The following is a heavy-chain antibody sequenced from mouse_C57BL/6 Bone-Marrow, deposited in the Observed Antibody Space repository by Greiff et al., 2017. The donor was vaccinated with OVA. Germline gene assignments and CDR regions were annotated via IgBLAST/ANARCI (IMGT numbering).Heavy chain of an antibody. CDR1: GFSLTSYG. D-gene: IGHD2-1*01. J-gene: IGHJ4*01. Sequence: VHLVESGPGLVQPSQSLSITCTVSGFSLTSYGVHWVRQSPGKGLEWLGVIWSGGSTDYNAAFISRLSISKDNSKSQVFFKMNSLQADDTAIYYCARRPSYGNYRNYYAMDYWGQGTSVTVSS. CDR2: IWSGGST. CDR3: ARRPSYGNYRNYYAMDY. V-gene: IGHV2-2*01.